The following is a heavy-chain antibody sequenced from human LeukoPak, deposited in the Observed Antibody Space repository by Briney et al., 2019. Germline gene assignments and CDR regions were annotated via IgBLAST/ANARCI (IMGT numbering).Heavy chain of an antibody. CDR1: GYNFNTYG. D-gene: IGHD3-3*01. J-gene: IGHJ6*03. V-gene: IGHV1-18*01. Sequence: ASVKVSCKASGYNFNTYGINWVRQAAGHGLEWMGWISAYKGDTNYAQKFQGRVTMTTDTSTSTGYMELRSLRSDDSAVYYCARDYHDFWSGYYYYYMDVWGKGTTVTVSS. CDR3: ARDYHDFWSGYYYYYMDV. CDR2: ISAYKGDT.